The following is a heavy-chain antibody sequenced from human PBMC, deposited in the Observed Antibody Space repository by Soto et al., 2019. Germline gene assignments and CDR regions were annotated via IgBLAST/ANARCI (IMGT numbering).Heavy chain of an antibody. CDR2: IKQDGSEK. V-gene: IGHV3-7*05. CDR1: GFTFSSYW. J-gene: IGHJ6*02. Sequence: EVRLMESGGGLVQPGGSLRLSCAASGFTFSSYWMSWVRQAPGKGLEWVGNIKQDGSEKYSVDSVKGRFTISRDNAQDSLYLQMNSLRAEDTAVYYCARDRGSGFFGPDYWGMDVWGQGTTVIVSS. D-gene: IGHD6-19*01. CDR3: ARDRGSGFFGPDYWGMDV.